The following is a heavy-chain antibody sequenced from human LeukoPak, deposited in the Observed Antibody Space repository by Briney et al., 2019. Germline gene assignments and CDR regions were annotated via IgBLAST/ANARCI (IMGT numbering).Heavy chain of an antibody. Sequence: SVKVSCKASGFTFTSSAMQWVRQARGQRLEWTGWIVVGSGNTNYAQKFQERVTITRDMSTSTAYMELSNLRSEDTAVYYCAAEFLVTGGDYWGQGTLVTVSS. CDR3: AAEFLVTGGDY. J-gene: IGHJ4*02. D-gene: IGHD2-21*02. CDR2: IVVGSGNT. CDR1: GFTFTSSA. V-gene: IGHV1-58*02.